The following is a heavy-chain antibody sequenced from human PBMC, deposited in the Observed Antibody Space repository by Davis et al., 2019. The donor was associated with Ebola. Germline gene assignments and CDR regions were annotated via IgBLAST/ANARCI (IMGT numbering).Heavy chain of an antibody. J-gene: IGHJ5*02. CDR2: ISYDGSNK. CDR3: ARDQGDIVVVPAALNWFDP. CDR1: GFTFSSYW. V-gene: IGHV3-30-3*01. Sequence: PGGSLRLSCAASGFTFSSYWMHWVRQAPGKGLEWVAVISYDGSNKYYADSVKGRFTISRDNSKNTLYLQMNSLRAEDTAVYYCARDQGDIVVVPAALNWFDPWGQGTLVTVSS. D-gene: IGHD2-2*01.